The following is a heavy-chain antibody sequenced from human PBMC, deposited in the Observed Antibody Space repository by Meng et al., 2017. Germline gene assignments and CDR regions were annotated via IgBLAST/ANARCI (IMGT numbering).Heavy chain of an antibody. CDR3: ARPNYYDRRSGDSY. V-gene: IGHV3-33*01. J-gene: IGHJ4*02. CDR2: IRYVCSKE. CDR1: GVTFSSYA. D-gene: IGHD3-22*01. Sequence: LVESGGVVVQPGWSLRLSCAASGVTFSSYAMHWVRQAPGKGLEWVGGIRYVCSKEYYAESLKGRVTITGDNSKSTLYMQMSSLRSEDTAVYYCARPNYYDRRSGDSYWGQGTLVTVSS.